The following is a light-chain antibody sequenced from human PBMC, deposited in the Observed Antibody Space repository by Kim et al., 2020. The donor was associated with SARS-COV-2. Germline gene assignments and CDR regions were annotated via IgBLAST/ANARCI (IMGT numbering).Light chain of an antibody. CDR1: SLRSYY. Sequence: SSELTQDPAVSVVLGQTVRITCQGDSLRSYYATWYQQKPGQAPILVIYGKNNRPSGIPDRFSGSSSGNTASLTITGTQAGDEADDYCNSRDSNDNVVFGGGTQLTVL. V-gene: IGLV3-19*01. CDR3: NSRDSNDNVV. J-gene: IGLJ2*01. CDR2: GKN.